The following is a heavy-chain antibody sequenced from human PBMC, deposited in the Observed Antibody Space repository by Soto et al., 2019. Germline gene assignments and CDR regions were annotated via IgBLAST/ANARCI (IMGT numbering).Heavy chain of an antibody. CDR2: IYSGGST. Sequence: EVQLVESGGGLVQPGGSLRLSCAASGFTVSSNYMSGFRQAPGRGLEWVSVIYSGGSTYYADSVKGRFTISRHNSKNTLYLQMNSLRAEDTAVYYCARRYCSGGSCYFSYWGQGTLVTVSS. V-gene: IGHV3-53*04. J-gene: IGHJ4*02. CDR3: ARRYCSGGSCYFSY. D-gene: IGHD2-15*01. CDR1: GFTVSSNY.